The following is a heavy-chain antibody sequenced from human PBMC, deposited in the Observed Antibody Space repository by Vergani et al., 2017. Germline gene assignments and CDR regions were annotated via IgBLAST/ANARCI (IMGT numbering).Heavy chain of an antibody. D-gene: IGHD3-10*01. CDR1: GFPFSSYA. CDR3: ALPGAGAFDI. V-gene: IGHV3-23*01. CDR2: ISGSGGRT. J-gene: IGHJ3*02. Sequence: EVQLLESGGGLVQPGGSLRLSCAASGFPFSSYAMSWVRPAPGKGLEWVSAISGSGGRTYYADSVKGRLTISRDNSKNTLYLQMNSLRAEETAVYYCALPGAGAFDIWGQGTMVTVSS.